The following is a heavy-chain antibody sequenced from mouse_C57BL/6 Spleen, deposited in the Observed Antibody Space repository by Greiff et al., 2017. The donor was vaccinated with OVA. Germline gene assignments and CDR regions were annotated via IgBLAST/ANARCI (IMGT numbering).Heavy chain of an antibody. V-gene: IGHV2-9*01. CDR2: IWGGGST. Sequence: VQLQESGPGLVAPSQSLSITCTVSGFSLTSYGVDWVRQPPGKGLEWLGVIWGGGSTNYNSALMSSLSISKDNSKSQVILKMNSLQNDDAAMYYGAKRRDGYYGYFDVWGTGTTVTVSS. D-gene: IGHD2-3*01. CDR1: GFSLTSYG. CDR3: AKRRDGYYGYFDV. J-gene: IGHJ1*03.